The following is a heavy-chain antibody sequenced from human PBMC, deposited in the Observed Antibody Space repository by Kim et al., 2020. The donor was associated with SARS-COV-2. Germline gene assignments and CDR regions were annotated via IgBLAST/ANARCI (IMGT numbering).Heavy chain of an antibody. D-gene: IGHD2-2*01. J-gene: IGHJ6*01. CDR3: AKEISSPRGYYYGMDV. CDR1: GFTFSSYG. V-gene: IGHV3-30*18. CDR2: ISYDGSNK. Sequence: GGSLRLSCAASGFTFSSYGMHWVRQAPGKGLEWVAVISYDGSNKYYADSVKGRFTISRDNSKNTLYLQMNSLRAEDTAVYYCAKEISSPRGYYYGMDVWG.